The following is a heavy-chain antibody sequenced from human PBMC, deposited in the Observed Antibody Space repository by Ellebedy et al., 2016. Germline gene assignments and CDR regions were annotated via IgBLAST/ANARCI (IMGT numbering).Heavy chain of an antibody. CDR3: ASGLVSHAGY. CDR2: ISSSSSYI. V-gene: IGHV3-21*01. D-gene: IGHD3-3*01. J-gene: IGHJ4*02. CDR1: GFTFSSYS. Sequence: GESLKISXAASGFTFSSYSMNWVRQAPGKGLEWVSSISSSSSYIYYADSVKGRFTISRDNAKNSLYLQMNSLRAEDTAVYYCASGLVSHAGYWGQGTLVTVSS.